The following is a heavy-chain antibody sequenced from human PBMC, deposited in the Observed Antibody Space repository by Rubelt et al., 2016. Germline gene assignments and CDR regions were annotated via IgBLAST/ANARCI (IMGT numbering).Heavy chain of an antibody. V-gene: IGHV3-7*01. Sequence: DGSETYYVDSMKGRFTISRDNAKNSLYLQMNSLRDEDMAVYYCVRGGGAGTVDYWGQGTLVTVSS. J-gene: IGHJ4*02. CDR2: DGSET. D-gene: IGHD6-19*01. CDR3: VRGGGAGTVDY.